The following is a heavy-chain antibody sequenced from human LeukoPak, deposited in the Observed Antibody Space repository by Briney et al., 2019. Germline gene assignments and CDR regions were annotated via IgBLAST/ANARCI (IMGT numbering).Heavy chain of an antibody. D-gene: IGHD6-19*01. V-gene: IGHV3-11*04. Sequence: PGGSLRLSCAASGFTFSEYYMSWIRQAPGKGLEWISYISNSGTTIYYTDSVKGRFTISRDNAKNTLYLQMNSLRAEDTAVYYCARAPYSSGSDYWGQGTLVTVSS. J-gene: IGHJ4*02. CDR1: GFTFSEYY. CDR3: ARAPYSSGSDY. CDR2: ISNSGTTI.